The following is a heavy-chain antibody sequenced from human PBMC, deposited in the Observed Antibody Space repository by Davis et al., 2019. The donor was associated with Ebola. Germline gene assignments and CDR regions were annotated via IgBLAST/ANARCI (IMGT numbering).Heavy chain of an antibody. CDR3: ARNSYSTSSGDWFDP. J-gene: IGHJ5*02. Sequence: SETLSLTCTVSGGALGSGTHFWSWIRQHPGRGLEWIGYVFHSGSTFFNPYLKSRVRMSVDASKNQFSLTLRSVTAADTAVYYCARNSYSTSSGDWFDPWGQGTAVTVSS. CDR1: GGALGSGTHF. CDR2: VFHSGST. V-gene: IGHV4-31*03. D-gene: IGHD2/OR15-2a*01.